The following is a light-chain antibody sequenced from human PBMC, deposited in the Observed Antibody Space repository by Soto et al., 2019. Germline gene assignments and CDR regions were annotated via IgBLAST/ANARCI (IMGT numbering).Light chain of an antibody. J-gene: IGKJ2*01. CDR2: AAA. Sequence: DIPMTQSPSSLSASVGDRVTITCRASQGVSAYLLWYQQRQGEAPKLLIYAAANLLSGVPSRFSGSGSGTNFTLTINGLQHEDFATYYCQQSYKTPHTFGQGTKLETK. CDR3: QQSYKTPHT. V-gene: IGKV1-39*01. CDR1: QGVSAY.